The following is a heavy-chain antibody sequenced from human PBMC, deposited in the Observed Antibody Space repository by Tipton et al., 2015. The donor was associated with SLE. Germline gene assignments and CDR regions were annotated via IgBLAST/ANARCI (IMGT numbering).Heavy chain of an antibody. Sequence: TLSLTCTVSGGSISSHYWSWIRQPPGKGLEWIGYIYYSGSTNYNPSLKSRVTISVDTSKNQFSLKLSSVTAADTAVYYCARAASGSCWFDYWGQGTLVTVSS. D-gene: IGHD3-10*01. CDR1: GGSISSHY. CDR2: IYYSGST. CDR3: ARAASGSCWFDY. J-gene: IGHJ4*02. V-gene: IGHV4-59*11.